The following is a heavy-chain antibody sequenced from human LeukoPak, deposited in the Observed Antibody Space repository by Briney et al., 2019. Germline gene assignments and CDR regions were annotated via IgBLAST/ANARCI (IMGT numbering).Heavy chain of an antibody. V-gene: IGHV3-30*03. CDR3: ARGRWLQLPGDY. CDR1: GFTFSSYG. CDR2: ISYDGSNK. D-gene: IGHD5-24*01. Sequence: GGSLRLSCAASGFTFSSYGMHWVRQAPGKGLEWVAVISYDGSNKYYADSMKGRFTISRDNSKNTLYLQMNSLRAEDTAVYYCARGRWLQLPGDYWGQGTLVTVSS. J-gene: IGHJ4*02.